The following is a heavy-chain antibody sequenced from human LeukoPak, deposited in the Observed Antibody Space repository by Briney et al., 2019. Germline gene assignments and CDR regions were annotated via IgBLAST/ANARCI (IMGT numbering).Heavy chain of an antibody. CDR3: KKGDGESGLRRHGDH. CDR1: GFTFDDYG. D-gene: IGHD3-10*01. J-gene: IGHJ4*02. Sequence: SGGSLRLSCAASGFTFDDYGMHWVRQPPGQGLEWVSGISRDSASISYADSVKGRFTVSRDNAKTLLYLQIVCLTRDDADLYYCKKGDGESGLRRHGDHWGQGTRVTVSS. V-gene: IGHV3-9*01. CDR2: ISRDSASI.